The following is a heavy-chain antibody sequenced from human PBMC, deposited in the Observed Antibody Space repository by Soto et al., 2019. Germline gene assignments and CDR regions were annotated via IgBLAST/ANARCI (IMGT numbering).Heavy chain of an antibody. CDR2: IYSGGST. Sequence: EVQLVETGGGLIQPGGSLRLSCAASGFTVSSNYMSWVRQAPGKGLEWVSVIYSGGSTYYADSVKGRFTISRDNSKNTLYLQMNSLRAENTAVYYCASGLTYHDILTGYRAFDIWGQGTMVTVSS. D-gene: IGHD3-9*01. V-gene: IGHV3-53*02. CDR1: GFTVSSNY. CDR3: ASGLTYHDILTGYRAFDI. J-gene: IGHJ3*02.